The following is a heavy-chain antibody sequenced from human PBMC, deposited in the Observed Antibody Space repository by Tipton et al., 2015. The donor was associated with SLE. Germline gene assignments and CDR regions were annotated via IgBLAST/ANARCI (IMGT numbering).Heavy chain of an antibody. CDR3: ARLAPCGSSWPPFDY. D-gene: IGHD6-13*01. CDR1: GGSISSSSYY. J-gene: IGHJ4*02. Sequence: TLSLTCTVSGGSISSSSYYWGWIRQPPGKGLEWIGSIYYSGSTYYNPSLKSRVTISVDTSKNQFSLKLSSVTAADTAVYYCARLAPCGSSWPPFDYWGQGPLVTVSS. CDR2: IYYSGST. V-gene: IGHV4-39*07.